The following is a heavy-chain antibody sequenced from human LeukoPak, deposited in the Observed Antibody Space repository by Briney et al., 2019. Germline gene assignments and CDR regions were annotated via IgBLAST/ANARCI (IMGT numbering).Heavy chain of an antibody. D-gene: IGHD4-17*01. J-gene: IGHJ4*02. CDR3: ARDEHDYGDYGTFDY. CDR1: GGSISSYY. Sequence: PSETLSLTCTVSGGSISSYYWSWIRQPAGKGLEWIGRLYTSGDTNYNPSLKGRLTMSLDTSKNQFSLKLSSVTAADTPVYYCARDEHDYGDYGTFDYWGQGTLVTVSS. V-gene: IGHV4-4*07. CDR2: LYTSGDT.